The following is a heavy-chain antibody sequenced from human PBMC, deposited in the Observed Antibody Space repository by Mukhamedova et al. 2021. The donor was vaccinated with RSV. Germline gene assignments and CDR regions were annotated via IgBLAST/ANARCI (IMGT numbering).Heavy chain of an antibody. J-gene: IGHJ4*02. D-gene: IGHD2-2*01. Sequence: GQGLEWMGWISAYNGNTNSAQKFQGRVTMTTDTSTNTAYTEVKSLRSDDTAEYYCARARHCSSPRCYESYFDYWGQGTMATVSS. V-gene: IGHV1-18*01. CDR3: ARARHCSSPRCYESYFDY. CDR2: ISAYNGNT.